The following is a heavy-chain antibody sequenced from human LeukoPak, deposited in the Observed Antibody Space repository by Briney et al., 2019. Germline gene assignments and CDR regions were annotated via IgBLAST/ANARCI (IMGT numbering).Heavy chain of an antibody. CDR1: GFTFDDYA. CDR2: ISWNSGSI. D-gene: IGHD3-22*01. J-gene: IGHJ6*03. CDR3: AKDIQDSSGFYYMDV. V-gene: IGHV3-9*01. Sequence: GRSLRLSCAASGFTFDDYAMHWVRQAPGKGLEWVSGISWNSGSIGYADSVKGRFTISRDNAKNSLYLQMNSLRAEDTALYYCAKDIQDSSGFYYMDVWGKGTTVTISS.